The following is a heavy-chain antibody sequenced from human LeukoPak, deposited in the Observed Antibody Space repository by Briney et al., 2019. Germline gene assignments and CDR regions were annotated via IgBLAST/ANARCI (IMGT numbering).Heavy chain of an antibody. CDR2: IIPIFGTA. D-gene: IGHD5-18*01. V-gene: IGHV1-69*13. J-gene: IGHJ4*02. CDR3: AREVLRRGYSYGYRSSSFDY. Sequence: SVKVSCEASGGTFSSYAISWVRQAPGQGLEWMGGIIPIFGTANYAQKFQGRVTITADESTSTAYMELSSLRSEDTAVYYCAREVLRRGYSYGYRSSSFDYWGQGTLVTVSS. CDR1: GGTFSSYA.